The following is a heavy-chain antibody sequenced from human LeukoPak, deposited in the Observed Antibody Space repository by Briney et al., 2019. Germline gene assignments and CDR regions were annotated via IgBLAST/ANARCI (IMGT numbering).Heavy chain of an antibody. V-gene: IGHV4-59*01. CDR2: IYYSGST. D-gene: IGHD6-6*01. J-gene: IGHJ4*02. CDR3: ARVDYTTSSPYLLPDS. CDR1: GGSISGYY. Sequence: SETLSLTCTVSGGSISGYYGSWIRQPPGKGLEWIGYIYYSGSTNYNPSLKSRVTISVDTSKNQLSLRLNSVTAADTAVYYCARVDYTTSSPYLLPDSWGQGTLVTVSS.